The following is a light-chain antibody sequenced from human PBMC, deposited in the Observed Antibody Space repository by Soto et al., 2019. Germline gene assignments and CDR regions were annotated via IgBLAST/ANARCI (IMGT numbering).Light chain of an antibody. CDR1: FSDVGGYDY. Sequence: QSALTQPASVSGSPGQSIAISCTGTFSDVGGYDYVSWYQQHPDKAPKLMIYEVTKRPSGVSNRFSGSKSGNTASLTISGLQPEDEADYDCSYHSSGSTRVFGSGTELTVL. V-gene: IGLV2-14*01. CDR3: SYHSSGSTRV. J-gene: IGLJ1*01. CDR2: EVT.